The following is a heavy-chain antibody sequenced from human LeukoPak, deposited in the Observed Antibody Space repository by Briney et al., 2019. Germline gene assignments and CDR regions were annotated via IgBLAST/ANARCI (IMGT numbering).Heavy chain of an antibody. Sequence: ASETLSLTCTVSGGSISSSSYYWGWIRQPPGKGLEWIGSIYYSGSTFYNPSLKSRVTISVDTSKNQFSLKLSSVTAADAAVYYCARDWPLSGYSYGFDYWGQGTLVTVSS. CDR3: ARDWPLSGYSYGFDY. V-gene: IGHV4-39*07. CDR2: IYYSGST. CDR1: GGSISSSSYY. D-gene: IGHD5-18*01. J-gene: IGHJ4*02.